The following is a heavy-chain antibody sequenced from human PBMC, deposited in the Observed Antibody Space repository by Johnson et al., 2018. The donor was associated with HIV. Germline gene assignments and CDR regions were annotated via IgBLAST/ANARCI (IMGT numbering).Heavy chain of an antibody. CDR2: IRYDGDIT. V-gene: IGHV3-30*02. Sequence: VQLMESGGGVVQPGGSLRLSCAASGFTFSNYAMHWVRQAPGKGLEWVAFIRYDGDITYYVDSVKGRFTISRDNSKNTLYLQMNSLRTEDTAMYYCAKGHSSGYPKDAFDLWGQGTIVTVSS. J-gene: IGHJ3*01. CDR1: GFTFSNYA. CDR3: AKGHSSGYPKDAFDL. D-gene: IGHD3-22*01.